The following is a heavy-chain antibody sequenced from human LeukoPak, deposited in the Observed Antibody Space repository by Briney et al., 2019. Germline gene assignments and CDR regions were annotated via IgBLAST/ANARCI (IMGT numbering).Heavy chain of an antibody. CDR3: ARDTPGYGGDDFDY. J-gene: IGHJ4*02. Sequence: GGSLRLSCAASGFTFSTYGMHWARQAPGKGLEWMTFIQAGGDEKYYAESVKGRFTVSRDNSKNTLYVQMNSLRAEDTAVYYCARDTPGYGGDDFDYWGQGALVTVSS. CDR1: GFTFSTYG. V-gene: IGHV3-30*02. D-gene: IGHD4-23*01. CDR2: IQAGGDEK.